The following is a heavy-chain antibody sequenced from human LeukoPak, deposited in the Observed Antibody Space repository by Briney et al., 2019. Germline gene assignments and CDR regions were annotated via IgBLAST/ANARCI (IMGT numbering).Heavy chain of an antibody. Sequence: GGSLRLSCAASGFTFSSYSMNWVRQAPGKGLEWVAVISYDGSNKYYADSVKGRFTISRDNSKNTLYLQMNSLRAEDTAVYYCAKEMGYCSSTSCRNYYYYGMDVWGQGTTVTVSS. V-gene: IGHV3-30*18. D-gene: IGHD2-2*01. J-gene: IGHJ6*02. CDR2: ISYDGSNK. CDR3: AKEMGYCSSTSCRNYYYYGMDV. CDR1: GFTFSSYS.